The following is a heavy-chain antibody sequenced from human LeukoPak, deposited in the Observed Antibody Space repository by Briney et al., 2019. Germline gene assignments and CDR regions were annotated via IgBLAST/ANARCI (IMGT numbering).Heavy chain of an antibody. J-gene: IGHJ4*02. D-gene: IGHD4-17*01. CDR1: GFTFSSYE. CDR3: AKDLSSWTTVTPYYFDY. Sequence: GGSLRLSCAASGFTFSSYEMNWVRQAPGKGLEWVAFIRYDGSNKYYADSVKGRFTISRDNSKNTLYLQMNSLRAEDTAVYYCAKDLSSWTTVTPYYFDYWGQGTLVTVSS. CDR2: IRYDGSNK. V-gene: IGHV3-30*02.